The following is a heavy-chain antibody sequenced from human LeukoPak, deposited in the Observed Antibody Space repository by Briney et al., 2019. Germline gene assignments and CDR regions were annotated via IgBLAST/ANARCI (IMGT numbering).Heavy chain of an antibody. CDR3: ENGPSTDTMVSMDV. CDR1: GFTFSSYA. J-gene: IGHJ6*03. D-gene: IGHD3-10*01. V-gene: IGHV3-23*01. CDR2: ISGSGGST. Sequence: GGSLRLSCAASGFTFSSYAMSWVRQAPGKGLEWVSAISGSGGSTYYADSVKGRFTISRDTTKNTLYLQKNSLRGEDTAVYYCENGPSTDTMVSMDVWGKGTTVTVSS.